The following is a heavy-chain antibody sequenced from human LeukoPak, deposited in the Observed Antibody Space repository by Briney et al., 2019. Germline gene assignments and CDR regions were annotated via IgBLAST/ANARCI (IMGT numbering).Heavy chain of an antibody. CDR3: ARVTGYMINDYFDY. CDR1: GASISSTSYC. J-gene: IGHJ4*02. V-gene: IGHV4-61*10. CDR2: IYYSGST. D-gene: IGHD3-22*01. Sequence: KPSQTLSLTCTVSGASISSTSYCWGWIRQPAGKGLEWIGYIYYSGSTDYNPSLKSRVTISVETSKNQFSLKLSSVTAADTAVYYCARVTGYMINDYFDYWGQGTLVTVSS.